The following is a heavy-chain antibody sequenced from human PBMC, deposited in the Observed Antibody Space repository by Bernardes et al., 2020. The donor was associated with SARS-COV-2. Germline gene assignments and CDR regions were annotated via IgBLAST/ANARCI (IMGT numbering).Heavy chain of an antibody. CDR2: ISSSSSTI. V-gene: IGHV3-48*01. CDR1: RFTFSSYS. D-gene: IGHD4-4*01. CDR3: ARYSNYYYYYGMDV. J-gene: IGHJ6*02. Sequence: GGSLRLSCAASRFTFSSYSMNWVRQAPGKGLEWVSYISSSSSTIYYADSVKGRFTISRDNAKNSLYLQMNSLRAEDTAVYYCARYSNYYYYYGMDVWGQGTTVTVSS.